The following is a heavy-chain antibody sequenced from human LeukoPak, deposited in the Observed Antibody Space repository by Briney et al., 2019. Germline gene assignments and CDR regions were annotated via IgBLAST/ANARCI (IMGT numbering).Heavy chain of an antibody. Sequence: GGSLRLSCAASGFTVSSNYMSWVRQAPGKGLGWVSVIYSAGSTYYADSVKGRFTISRDNSKNTLYLQMNSLRAEDTAVYYCARGYSSSWYYFDYWGQGTLVTVSS. V-gene: IGHV3-53*01. J-gene: IGHJ4*02. CDR1: GFTVSSNY. CDR2: IYSAGST. CDR3: ARGYSSSWYYFDY. D-gene: IGHD6-13*01.